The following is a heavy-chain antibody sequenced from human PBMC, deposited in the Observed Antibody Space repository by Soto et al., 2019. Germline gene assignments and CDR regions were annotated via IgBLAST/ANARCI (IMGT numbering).Heavy chain of an antibody. V-gene: IGHV1-2*02. D-gene: IGHD1-7*01. CDR2: INPNSGGT. Sequence: GASVKVSCKASGYTFTGYYMHWVRQAPGQGLEWMGWINPNSGGTNYAQKFQGRVTMTRDTSISTAYMELSRLRSDDTAVYYCATPGGGTTLYYYYYGMDVWGQGTTVTVSS. CDR3: ATPGGGTTLYYYYYGMDV. J-gene: IGHJ6*02. CDR1: GYTFTGYY.